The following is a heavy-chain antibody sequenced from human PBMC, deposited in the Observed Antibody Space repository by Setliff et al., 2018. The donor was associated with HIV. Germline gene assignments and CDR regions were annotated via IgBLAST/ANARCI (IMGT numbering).Heavy chain of an antibody. V-gene: IGHV1-18*01. CDR1: GYSFTNYG. D-gene: IGHD6-13*01. CDR3: ARLPDINSWHFDY. J-gene: IGHJ4*02. CDR2: ISYYNDNT. Sequence: GASVKVSCKASGYSFTNYGISWVRQAPGQGLEWMGWISYYNDNTNYALNLQGRVTMTTDTSTSTAYMELRSLRSDDTAVYYCARLPDINSWHFDYWARGTLVTVSS.